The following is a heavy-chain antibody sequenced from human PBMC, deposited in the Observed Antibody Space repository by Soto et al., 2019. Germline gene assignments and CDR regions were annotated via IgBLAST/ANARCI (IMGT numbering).Heavy chain of an antibody. CDR2: VYHTGRT. V-gene: IGHV4-61*01. CDR3: ARDFAHFDS. D-gene: IGHD3-3*01. J-gene: IGHJ4*02. CDR1: GGSFKSGSYS. Sequence: SETLSLTCTVSGGSFKSGSYSWSWIRQPPGKGLEWIGYVYHTGRTSYNPSLKSRVSISMDTSKNQFSLNLDSVTAADTAVYFCARDFAHFDSWGQGTLVTVYS.